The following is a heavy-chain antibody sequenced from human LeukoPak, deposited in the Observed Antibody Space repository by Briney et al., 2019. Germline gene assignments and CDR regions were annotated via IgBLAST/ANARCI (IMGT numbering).Heavy chain of an antibody. V-gene: IGHV4-59*12. CDR3: ARGPFGNIAARPYYYYGMDV. J-gene: IGHJ6*02. CDR1: GGSISSYY. D-gene: IGHD6-6*01. Sequence: SETLSLTCTVSGGSISSYYWSWIRQPPGKGLEWIGYIYYSGSTNYNPSLKSRVTISVDTPKNQFSLKLSSVTAADTAVYYCARGPFGNIAARPYYYYGMDVWGQGTTVTVSS. CDR2: IYYSGST.